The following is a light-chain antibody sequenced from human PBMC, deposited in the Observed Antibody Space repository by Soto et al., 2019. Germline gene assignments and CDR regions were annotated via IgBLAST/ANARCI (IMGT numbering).Light chain of an antibody. CDR2: AAS. CDR3: QQYYSYPPIT. J-gene: IGKJ3*01. Sequence: AIRMTQSPSSLSASTGDRVTITCRASQGISSYLAWYQQKPGKAPKLLIYAASTLQSGVPSRFSGSGSGTDFTLTISCLQSEDFATYYCQQYYSYPPITFGPGTKVHIK. V-gene: IGKV1-8*01. CDR1: QGISSY.